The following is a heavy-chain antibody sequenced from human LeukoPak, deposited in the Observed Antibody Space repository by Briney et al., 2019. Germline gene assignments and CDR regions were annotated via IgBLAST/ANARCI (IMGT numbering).Heavy chain of an antibody. CDR1: GFNFSIYG. J-gene: IGHJ4*02. Sequence: PGGSLRLSCAASGFNFSIYGMHWVRQAPGKGLEWVTFVRYDQSATVYADSVQGRFAISRDNSKNTVYLQMNSLRVEDTALYFCVKDQGECPGSRCYLRFLEYWGQGTLVIVSP. D-gene: IGHD3-3*01. V-gene: IGHV3-30*02. CDR2: VRYDQSAT. CDR3: VKDQGECPGSRCYLRFLEY.